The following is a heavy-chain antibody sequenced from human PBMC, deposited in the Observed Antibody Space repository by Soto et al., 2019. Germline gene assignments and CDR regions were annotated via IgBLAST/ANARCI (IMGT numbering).Heavy chain of an antibody. CDR1: GFIFSSYA. CDR2: ISRSSSYI. J-gene: IGHJ4*02. Sequence: GGSLRLSCAGSGFIFSSYAMNWVRQAPGKGLEWVSSISRSSSYIYYADSVRGRFTISRDNAKNTLHLQMNSLRDEDTAVYYLESDLEAADVSSYVEHWGLGALVTVSA. D-gene: IGHD6-25*01. CDR3: ESDLEAADVSSYVEH. V-gene: IGHV3-21*01.